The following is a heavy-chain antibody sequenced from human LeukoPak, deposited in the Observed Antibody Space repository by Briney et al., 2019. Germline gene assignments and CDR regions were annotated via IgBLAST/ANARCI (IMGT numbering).Heavy chain of an antibody. CDR1: GFTFSSYG. J-gene: IGHJ4*02. V-gene: IGHV3-23*01. CDR3: AKDDVSQVAAAGLNLFDY. Sequence: GGSLRLSCAASGFTFSSYGMHWVRQAPGKGLEWVSAISGSGGSTYYADSVKGRFTISRDNSKNTLYLQMNSLGAEDTAVYYCAKDDVSQVAAAGLNLFDYWGQGTLVTVSS. D-gene: IGHD6-13*01. CDR2: ISGSGGST.